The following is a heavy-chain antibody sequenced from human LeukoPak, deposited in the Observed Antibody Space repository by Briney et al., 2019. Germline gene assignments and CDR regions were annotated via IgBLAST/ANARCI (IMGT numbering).Heavy chain of an antibody. D-gene: IGHD2-15*01. CDR1: GFTFTSYY. J-gene: IGHJ4*02. CDR3: ANTGYCSGGSCFQVDY. Sequence: ASVKVSCKASGFTFTSYYMHWVRQAPGQGLEWMGIINPSGSHTSYAQKFQGRVTMTRDTSTSTAYMELSSLRSEDTAVYYCANTGYCSGGSCFQVDYWGXGTLVTVSS. V-gene: IGHV1-46*01. CDR2: INPSGSHT.